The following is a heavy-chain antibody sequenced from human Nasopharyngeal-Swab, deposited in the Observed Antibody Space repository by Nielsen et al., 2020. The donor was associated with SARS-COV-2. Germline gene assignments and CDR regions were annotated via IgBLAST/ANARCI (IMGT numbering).Heavy chain of an antibody. CDR2: ISYGGST. CDR3: ARPSRHFWSGQDPWFDP. J-gene: IGHJ5*02. Sequence: SETLSLTCTVSGDSINSHFWSWIRQPPGKGLDWIGYISYGGSTNYNPSLRSRVTISVDTSKNQFSLKLSSVTAADTAVYYCARPSRHFWSGQDPWFDPWGQGTLVTVSS. CDR1: GDSINSHF. V-gene: IGHV4-59*08. D-gene: IGHD3-3*02.